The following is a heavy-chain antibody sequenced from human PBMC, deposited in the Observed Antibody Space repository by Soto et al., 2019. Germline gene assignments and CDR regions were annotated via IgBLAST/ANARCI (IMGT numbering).Heavy chain of an antibody. Sequence: EVQLVESGGGLVQPGGSLRLSCAASGFTVSSNYMSWVRQAPGQGLEWVSVIYSGGSTYYADSVKGRFTISRDNSKKPLYLQMNSRRAEDMAVYYCTNRGWSFDYWGQGTGVSVSS. V-gene: IGHV3-66*01. J-gene: IGHJ4*02. CDR1: GFTVSSNY. CDR2: IYSGGST. CDR3: TNRGWSFDY.